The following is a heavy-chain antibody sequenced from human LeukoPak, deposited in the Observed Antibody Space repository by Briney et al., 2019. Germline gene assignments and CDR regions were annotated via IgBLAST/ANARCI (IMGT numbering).Heavy chain of an antibody. V-gene: IGHV3-23*01. Sequence: GGSLRLSCTVSGFTLSSYEMSWIRQAPGKGLEWVSSIDYDGGSGHYADSVKGRFTISRDNSNNTLFLHLNSLRAEDSALYYCTRDMQGSRLYLVGSQNDWGQGTLVTVSS. CDR3: TRDMQGSRLYLVGSQND. CDR1: GFTLSSYE. CDR2: IDYDGGSG. D-gene: IGHD1-26*01. J-gene: IGHJ4*02.